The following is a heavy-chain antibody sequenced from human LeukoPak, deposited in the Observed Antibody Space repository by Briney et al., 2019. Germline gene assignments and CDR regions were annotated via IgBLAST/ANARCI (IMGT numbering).Heavy chain of an antibody. V-gene: IGHV3-21*01. CDR2: ISSSSSYI. CDR3: ARDPDYYGSGSYYRGIDY. J-gene: IGHJ4*02. Sequence: GGSLRLSCAASGFTFSSYSMNWVRQAPGKGLEWVSSISSSSSYIYYADSVKGRFTISRDNAKNSLYLQMNSLRAEDTAVYYCARDPDYYGSGSYYRGIDYWGQGTLVIVSS. CDR1: GFTFSSYS. D-gene: IGHD3-10*01.